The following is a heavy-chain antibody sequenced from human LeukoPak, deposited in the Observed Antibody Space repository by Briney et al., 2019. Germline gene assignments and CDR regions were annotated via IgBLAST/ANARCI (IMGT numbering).Heavy chain of an antibody. Sequence: ASVKVSFKVSGYTLTELSMHWVRQAPGKGREGMGGFDPEDGETIYAQKFQGRVTMTEDTSTDTAYMELSSLRSEDTAVYYCATLYTGTTSWFDPWGQGTLVTVSS. V-gene: IGHV1-24*01. CDR2: FDPEDGET. CDR1: GYTLTELS. CDR3: ATLYTGTTSWFDP. J-gene: IGHJ5*02. D-gene: IGHD1-1*01.